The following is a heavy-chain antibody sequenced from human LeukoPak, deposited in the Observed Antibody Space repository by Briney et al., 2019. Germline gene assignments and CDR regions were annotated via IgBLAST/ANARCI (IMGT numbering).Heavy chain of an antibody. J-gene: IGHJ4*02. CDR3: AREAYGSGSHPLDY. Sequence: PGESLRLSCASSGFPFSSYAMSWVRQAPGKGLEWVSYISSSGSTIYYADSVKGRFTISRDNAKNSLYLQMNSLRAEDTAVYYCAREAYGSGSHPLDYWGQGTLVTVSS. CDR1: GFPFSSYA. V-gene: IGHV3-48*03. D-gene: IGHD3-10*01. CDR2: ISSSGSTI.